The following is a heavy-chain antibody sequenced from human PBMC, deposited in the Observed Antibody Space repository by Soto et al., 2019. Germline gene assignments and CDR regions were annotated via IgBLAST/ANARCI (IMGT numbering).Heavy chain of an antibody. CDR2: ISSSGSTI. CDR3: ASPTVTPHYGMDI. D-gene: IGHD4-17*01. J-gene: IGHJ6*02. V-gene: IGHV3-11*01. Sequence: PGGSLRLSCAASGFTFSDYYMGWIRQAPGKGLEWVSYISSSGSTIYYADSVKGRFTISRDNAKNSLYLQMNSLRAEDTAVYYCASPTVTPHYGMDIWGQGTTVTVSS. CDR1: GFTFSDYY.